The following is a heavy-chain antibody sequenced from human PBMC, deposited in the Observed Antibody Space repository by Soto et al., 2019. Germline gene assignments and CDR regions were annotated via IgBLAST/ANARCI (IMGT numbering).Heavy chain of an antibody. CDR3: ASCIQQWLANDAFDI. V-gene: IGHV4-59*01. CDR1: GGSISSYY. Sequence: QVQLQESGPGLVKPSETLSLTCTVSGGSISSYYWSWIRQPPGKGLEWIGYIYDSGSTNYNPSLKSRVTISVDTYKNQFSLKLSSVTAADTAVYYCASCIQQWLANDAFDIWGQGTMVTVSS. D-gene: IGHD6-19*01. CDR2: IYDSGST. J-gene: IGHJ3*02.